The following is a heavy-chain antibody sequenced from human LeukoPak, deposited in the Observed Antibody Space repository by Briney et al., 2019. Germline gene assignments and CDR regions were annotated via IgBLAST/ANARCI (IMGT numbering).Heavy chain of an antibody. V-gene: IGHV3-48*03. D-gene: IGHD3-3*01. CDR2: ISSSGENI. Sequence: GGSLRPSCAASGFTFSSYEMNWVRQAPGKGLEWASYISSSGENIYYADSVKGRFTISRDNAKNSLYPQMNSLRAEDTAVYFCARTPTYDFWSGYTLDVWGQGTTVTVSS. CDR3: ARTPTYDFWSGYTLDV. CDR1: GFTFSSYE. J-gene: IGHJ6*02.